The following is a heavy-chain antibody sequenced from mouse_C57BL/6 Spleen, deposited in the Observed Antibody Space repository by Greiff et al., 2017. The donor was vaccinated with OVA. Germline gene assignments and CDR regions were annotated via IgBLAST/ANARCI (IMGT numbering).Heavy chain of an antibody. J-gene: IGHJ3*01. V-gene: IGHV1-74*01. CDR2: IYPSDGDT. CDR3: EIEKKGLALDY. D-gene: IGHD2-4*01. CDR1: GYTFTSYW. Sequence: QVQLQQPGAELVKPGASVKVSCKASGYTFTSYWMHWVKQRPGQGLEWIGRIYPSDGDTNYNQKFKGKATLTVDKSSSTAYMQLSSLTSEDSAVEYYEIEKKGLALDYWGQGTLVTVSA.